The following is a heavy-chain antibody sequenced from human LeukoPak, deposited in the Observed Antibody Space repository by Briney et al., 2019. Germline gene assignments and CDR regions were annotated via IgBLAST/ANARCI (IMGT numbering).Heavy chain of an antibody. V-gene: IGHV5-51*01. CDR3: ARNYESSGSDAFDI. Sequence: GGSLKISCKGSGYSFTSYWIGRVRQMPGKGLEWMGIIYPGDSDTRYSSSFQGQVTISADKSISTAYLQWSSLKASDTAMYYCARNYESSGSDAFDIWGQGTTVTVSS. CDR2: IYPGDSDT. J-gene: IGHJ3*02. D-gene: IGHD3-22*01. CDR1: GYSFTSYW.